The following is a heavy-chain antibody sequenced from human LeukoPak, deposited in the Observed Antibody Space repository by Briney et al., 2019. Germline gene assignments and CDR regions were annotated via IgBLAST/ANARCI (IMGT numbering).Heavy chain of an antibody. CDR3: ARTGYGRDYYGMDV. CDR2: IHYTGST. Sequence: SETLSLTCTVSGGSISSGSYYWSWIRQPAGKGLQWIGYIHYTGSTDYNPSLKSRVTISIDTPKNQVSLRVTSVTAADTAVYYCARTGYGRDYYGMDVWGQGTTVTVSS. J-gene: IGHJ6*02. D-gene: IGHD1-26*01. V-gene: IGHV4-61*10. CDR1: GGSISSGSYY.